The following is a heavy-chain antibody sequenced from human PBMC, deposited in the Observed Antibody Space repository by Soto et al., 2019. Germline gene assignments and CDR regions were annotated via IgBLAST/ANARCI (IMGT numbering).Heavy chain of an antibody. CDR2: IFYTGST. CDR3: ARDGSSGLRYFDWLSYFDY. CDR1: DGSISSYY. Sequence: SETLSLTCTASDGSISSYYWGWILQPPGKGLEWIGYIFYTGSTNYNPSLKSRVTISVDTSKNQFSLKLSSVTAADTAVYYCARDGSSGLRYFDWLSYFDYWGQGTLVTVSS. V-gene: IGHV4-59*12. J-gene: IGHJ4*02. D-gene: IGHD3-9*01.